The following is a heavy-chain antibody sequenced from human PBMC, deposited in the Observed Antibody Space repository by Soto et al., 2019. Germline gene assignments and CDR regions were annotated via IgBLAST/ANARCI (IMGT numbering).Heavy chain of an antibody. CDR1: GFTFSSYS. D-gene: IGHD3-22*01. V-gene: IGHV3-21*01. Sequence: VGSLKLSCAASGFTFSSYSMNWVRHAPGQGLEWVSSIISSSSYIYYADSVEGRFTISRDNAKNSLYLQVNSVRAEDTAVYYCARASLYYYDSSGYGGDYYYYYGMDVWGQGTTVTVSS. J-gene: IGHJ6*02. CDR2: IISSSSYI. CDR3: ARASLYYYDSSGYGGDYYYYYGMDV.